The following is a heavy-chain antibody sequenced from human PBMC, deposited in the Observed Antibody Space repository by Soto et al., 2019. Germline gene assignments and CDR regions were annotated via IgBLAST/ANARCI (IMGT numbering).Heavy chain of an antibody. CDR2: IFYSENT. J-gene: IGHJ6*02. Sequence: KPSETLSLTCTVSGDSVTSGSHYWSWIRQPPGKGLEYIGYIFYSENTSYLPSLKSRVTISVDKSKNQFSLKLSSVTAADTAVYYCARVSVVVPAAIDGWGYYYYGMDVWGQGTTVTVSS. V-gene: IGHV4-61*01. CDR3: ARVSVVVPAAIDGWGYYYYGMDV. CDR1: GDSVTSGSHY. D-gene: IGHD2-2*02.